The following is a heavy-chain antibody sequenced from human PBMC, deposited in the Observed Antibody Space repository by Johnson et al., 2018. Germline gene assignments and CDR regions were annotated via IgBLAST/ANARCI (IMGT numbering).Heavy chain of an antibody. Sequence: VQLQESGGGLVPPGRSLRLSCIASGSGFDFDDYAMHWARQAPGKGLEWVSGITWDSSTVGYADSVKGRFTISRDNATQSLYLQMNSLRPDDTALYYCTQSQGRDGYNSLFQWGQGTLVTV. D-gene: IGHD5-24*01. CDR1: GSGFDFDDYA. J-gene: IGHJ1*01. CDR2: ITWDSSTV. CDR3: TQSQGRDGYNSLFQ. V-gene: IGHV3-9*01.